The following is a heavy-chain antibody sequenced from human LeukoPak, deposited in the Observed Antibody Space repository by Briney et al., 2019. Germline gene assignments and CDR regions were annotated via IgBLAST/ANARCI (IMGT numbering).Heavy chain of an antibody. J-gene: IGHJ6*03. D-gene: IGHD1-7*01. Sequence: ASVKVSCKASGYTFTSYFMHWVQQAPGQGLEWMGIINSSGGSASYAQKFQGRVTITRNTSISTAYMELSSLRSEDTAVYYCARAIWNYYSYYYYYMDVWGKGTTVTVSS. CDR3: ARAIWNYYSYYYYYMDV. CDR1: GYTFTSYF. V-gene: IGHV1-46*01. CDR2: INSSGGSA.